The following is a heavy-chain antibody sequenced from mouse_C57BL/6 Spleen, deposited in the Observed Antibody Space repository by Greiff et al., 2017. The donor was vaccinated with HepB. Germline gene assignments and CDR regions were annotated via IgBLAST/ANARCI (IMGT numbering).Heavy chain of an antibody. CDR1: GYSITSGYY. V-gene: IGHV3-6*01. CDR3: ASQLGRYYAMDY. Sequence: EVQLQESGPGLVKPSQSLSLTCSVTGYSITSGYYWNWIRQFPGNKLEWMGYISYDGSNNYNPSLKNRISITRDTSKNQFFLKLNSMTTEDTATYYCASQLGRYYAMDYWGQGTSVTVSS. J-gene: IGHJ4*01. D-gene: IGHD4-1*02. CDR2: ISYDGSN.